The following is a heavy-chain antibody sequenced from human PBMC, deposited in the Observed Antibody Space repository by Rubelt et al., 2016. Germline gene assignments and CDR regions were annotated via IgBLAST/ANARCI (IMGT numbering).Heavy chain of an antibody. CDR2: IYHSGST. CDR1: GYSINSGYF. V-gene: IGHV4-38-2*02. Sequence: QVLLQESGPGLVKPSETLSLTCTVSGYSINSGYFWGWIRQSPGKGLEWIGSIYHSGSTFYSPSLKSRVTMSVDTSKNQLSLKRSSVTAADSAVYYCARDEGYSSSWWGSLDYWGQGTLVTVSS. CDR3: ARDEGYSSSWWGSLDY. J-gene: IGHJ4*02. D-gene: IGHD6-13*01.